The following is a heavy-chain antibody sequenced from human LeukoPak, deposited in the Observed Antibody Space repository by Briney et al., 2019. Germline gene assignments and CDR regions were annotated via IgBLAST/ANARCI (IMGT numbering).Heavy chain of an antibody. CDR1: GGSISSGSYF. V-gene: IGHV4-61*02. CDR3: ARERGKYYDSSGYYDY. J-gene: IGHJ4*02. D-gene: IGHD3-22*01. CDR2: IYTSGST. Sequence: KSSETLSPTRTVSGGSISSGSYFWSWIRQPAGKGLEWIGRIYTSGSTNYNPSLKSRVTISVDTSKNQFSLKLSSVTAADTAVYYCARERGKYYDSSGYYDYWGQGTLVTVSS.